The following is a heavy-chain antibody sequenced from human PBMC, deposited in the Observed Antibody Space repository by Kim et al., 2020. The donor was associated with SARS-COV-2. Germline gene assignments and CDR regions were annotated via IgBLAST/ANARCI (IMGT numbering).Heavy chain of an antibody. D-gene: IGHD3-10*01. Sequence: SETLSLTCTVSGGSISSYYWSWIRQPPGKGLEWIGYIYYSGSTNYNPSLKSRVTISVDTSKNQFSLKLSSVTAADTAVYYCARVSPIWFGDPSGKRNYFDYWGQGTLVTVSS. V-gene: IGHV4-59*13. J-gene: IGHJ4*02. CDR1: GGSISSYY. CDR3: ARVSPIWFGDPSGKRNYFDY. CDR2: IYYSGST.